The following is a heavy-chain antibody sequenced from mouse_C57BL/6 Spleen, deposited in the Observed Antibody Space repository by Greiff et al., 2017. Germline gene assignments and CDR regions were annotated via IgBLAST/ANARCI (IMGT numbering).Heavy chain of an antibody. V-gene: IGHV1-72*01. CDR3: ALLYYYGSSYKYFDV. CDR2: IDPNSGGT. Sequence: QVHVKQSGAELVKPGASVKLSCKASGYTFTSYWMHWVKQRPGRGLEWIGRIDPNSGGTKYNEKFKSKATLTVDKPSSTAYMQLSSLTSEDSAVYYCALLYYYGSSYKYFDVWGTGTTVTVSS. CDR1: GYTFTSYW. D-gene: IGHD1-1*01. J-gene: IGHJ1*03.